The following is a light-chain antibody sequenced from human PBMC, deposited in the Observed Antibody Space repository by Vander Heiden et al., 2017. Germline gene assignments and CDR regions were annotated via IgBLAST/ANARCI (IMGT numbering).Light chain of an antibody. Sequence: DIQITQSPSSLSASVGDTVTITCRASQSISSYLNWYQQKPGKAPKLLIYAASSLKSGVPSRYSGSGSGTDFTLTISSLKPEDFETYYCQQSYSTPYTFGQGTKLEIK. CDR3: QQSYSTPYT. J-gene: IGKJ2*01. V-gene: IGKV1-39*01. CDR1: QSISSY. CDR2: AAS.